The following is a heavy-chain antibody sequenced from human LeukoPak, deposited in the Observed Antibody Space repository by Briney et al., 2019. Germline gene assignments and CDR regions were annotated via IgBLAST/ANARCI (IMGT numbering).Heavy chain of an antibody. D-gene: IGHD1-26*01. CDR3: ARGHSGSYRVDY. J-gene: IGHJ4*02. CDR2: INPNSGGT. CDR1: GYTFTDYY. V-gene: IGHV1-2*02. Sequence: ASVKVSCKASGYTFTDYYIHWVRQVPGQGLEWMGWINPNSGGTNYAQKFQGRVTMTRDTSISTAYMELSRLRSDDTAVYYCARGHSGSYRVDYWGQGTLVTVSS.